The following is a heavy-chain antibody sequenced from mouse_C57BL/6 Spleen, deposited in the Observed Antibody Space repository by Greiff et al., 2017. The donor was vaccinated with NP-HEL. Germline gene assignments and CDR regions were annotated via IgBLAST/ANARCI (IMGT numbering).Heavy chain of an antibody. V-gene: IGHV1-62-2*01. CDR1: GYTFTEYT. CDR3: ARHEGYDGSSPRAMDY. D-gene: IGHD1-1*01. Sequence: QVQLQQSGAELVKPGASVKLSCKASGYTFTEYTIHWVKQRSGQGLEWIGWFYPGSGSIKYNEKFKDKATLTADKSSSTVDMVLSRLTSEDSAVYFCARHEGYDGSSPRAMDYWGQGTSVTVSS. J-gene: IGHJ4*01. CDR2: FYPGSGSI.